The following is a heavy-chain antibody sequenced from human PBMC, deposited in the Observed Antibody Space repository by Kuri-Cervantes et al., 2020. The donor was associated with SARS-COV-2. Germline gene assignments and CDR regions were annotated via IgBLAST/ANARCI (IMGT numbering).Heavy chain of an antibody. CDR3: AKDLGGYDRGAFDI. D-gene: IGHD5-12*01. CDR2: IRYDGSNK. V-gene: IGHV3-30*02. CDR1: GFTVSSYG. J-gene: IGHJ3*02. Sequence: GGSLRLSCAASGFTVSSYGMHWVRQAPGKGLEWVAFIRYDGSNKYYADSVKGRFTISRDNSKNTLYLQMNSLRAEDTAAYYCAKDLGGYDRGAFDIWGQGTMVTVSS.